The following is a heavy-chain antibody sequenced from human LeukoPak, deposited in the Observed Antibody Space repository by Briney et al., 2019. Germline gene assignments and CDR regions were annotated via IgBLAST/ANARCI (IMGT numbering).Heavy chain of an antibody. Sequence: ASVKVSCKASGYTFTSYGISWVRQAPGQGLEWMGWINPNTGGTNYAQKFQGRVTMTRDTSIRTAYVELSSLRSDDTAVYYCAREAVPGEYNWFDPWGQGTLVTVSS. CDR3: AREAVPGEYNWFDP. CDR1: GYTFTSYG. V-gene: IGHV1-2*02. J-gene: IGHJ5*02. D-gene: IGHD6-19*01. CDR2: INPNTGGT.